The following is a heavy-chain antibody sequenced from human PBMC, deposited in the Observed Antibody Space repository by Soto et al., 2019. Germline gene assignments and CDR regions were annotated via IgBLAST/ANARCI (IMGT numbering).Heavy chain of an antibody. CDR1: GFTFSICC. J-gene: IGHJ4*02. Sequence: GCLXLSFAASGFTFSICCIIFLRQAPGKGLEWVANIKEDGSEKYYVDSVKGRFTISRDNAKNSLFLQMNSLRAEDTAVYFCTCNPTRGDYNKYDRKYRGQGTQVKVYS. CDR3: TCNPTRGDYNKYDRKY. D-gene: IGHD4-4*01. CDR2: IKEDGSEK. V-gene: IGHV3-7*03.